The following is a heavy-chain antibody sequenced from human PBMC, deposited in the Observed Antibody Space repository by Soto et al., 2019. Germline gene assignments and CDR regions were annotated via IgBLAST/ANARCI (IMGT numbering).Heavy chain of an antibody. CDR3: ARGGSGYDLISFDY. Sequence: PSETLSLTCAVSGGSISSSNWWSWVRQPPGKGLEWFGEIYHSGSTNYNPSLKSRVTISVDKSKNQFSLKLSSVTAADTAVYYCARGGSGYDLISFDYWGQGTLVTVSS. CDR2: IYHSGST. D-gene: IGHD5-12*01. CDR1: GGSISSSNW. V-gene: IGHV4-4*02. J-gene: IGHJ4*02.